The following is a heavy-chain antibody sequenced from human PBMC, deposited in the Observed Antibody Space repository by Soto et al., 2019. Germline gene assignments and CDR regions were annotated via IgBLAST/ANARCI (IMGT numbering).Heavy chain of an antibody. Sequence: PSETLSLTCTVSGGSMSGYYWTWIRQSPGKGLEWVASVSYSGSTSYNPSLKSRVTISIDMSKNHLSLKLSSVTAADTAVYYCGRDWFGELSKDGTDVWGQGTTVTGSS. D-gene: IGHD3-10*01. V-gene: IGHV4-59*01. J-gene: IGHJ6*02. CDR3: GRDWFGELSKDGTDV. CDR1: GGSMSGYY. CDR2: VSYSGST.